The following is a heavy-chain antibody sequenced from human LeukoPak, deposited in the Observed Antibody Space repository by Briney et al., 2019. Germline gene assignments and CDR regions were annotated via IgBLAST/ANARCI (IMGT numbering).Heavy chain of an antibody. CDR1: GFTFSSYS. V-gene: IGHV3-21*01. D-gene: IGHD1-1*01. CDR3: ARDGRTGTRRRNWFDP. J-gene: IGHJ5*02. CDR2: ISSSSSYI. Sequence: GGSLRLSCAASGFTFSSYSMNWVRQAPGKGLEWVSSISSSSSYIYYADSVKGRFTISRDNAKNSLYLRMNSLRAEDTAVYYCARDGRTGTRRRNWFDPWGQGTLVTVSS.